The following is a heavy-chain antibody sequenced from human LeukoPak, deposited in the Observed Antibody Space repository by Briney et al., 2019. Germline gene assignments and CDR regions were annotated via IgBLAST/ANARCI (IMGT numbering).Heavy chain of an antibody. CDR1: GFTFSGYS. V-gene: IGHV3-21*01. Sequence: GGSLRLSCTAPGFTFSGYSMNWIRQAPGKGLEWVSSFGTRSTSIYHAGSVKGRFAISRDNAKNSLYLQMNSLRAEDTALYYCAREVSEGFDFWGQGTLVTVSS. D-gene: IGHD3-22*01. J-gene: IGHJ4*02. CDR2: FGTRSTSI. CDR3: AREVSEGFDF.